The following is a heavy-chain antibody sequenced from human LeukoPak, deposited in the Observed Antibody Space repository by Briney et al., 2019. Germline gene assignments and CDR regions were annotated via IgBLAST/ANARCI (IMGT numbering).Heavy chain of an antibody. D-gene: IGHD5-18*01. CDR2: IYYSGST. V-gene: IGHV4-61*01. CDR3: ARSNTAMAPRAFDI. CDR1: GGSVSSGSYY. J-gene: IGHJ3*02. Sequence: PSETLSLTCSVSGGSVSSGSYYWSWIRPPPGKGLEWIGYIYYSGSTNYNPSLKSRVTISVDTSKNQFSLKLSSVTAADTAVYYCARSNTAMAPRAFDIWGQGTMVTVSS.